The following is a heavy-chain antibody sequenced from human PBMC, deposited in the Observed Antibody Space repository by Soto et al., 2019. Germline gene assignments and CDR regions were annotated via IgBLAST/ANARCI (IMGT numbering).Heavy chain of an antibody. D-gene: IGHD7-27*01. CDR3: ARQMGNYYYYGLDV. Sequence: GESLKISCEGSGYIFTSYWISWVRRMPGKGLEWLGRIDPGDSYTNYSPSLQGHVTISADKSITTAYLQWSSLEASDTAIYYCARQMGNYYYYGLDVWGQGTTVTVSS. V-gene: IGHV5-10-1*01. J-gene: IGHJ6*02. CDR1: GYIFTSYW. CDR2: IDPGDSYT.